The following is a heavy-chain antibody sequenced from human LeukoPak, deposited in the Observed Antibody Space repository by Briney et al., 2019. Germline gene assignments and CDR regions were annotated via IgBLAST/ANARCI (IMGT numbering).Heavy chain of an antibody. CDR2: IYSGGST. CDR1: GFTVSTNY. CDR3: ASSGYYSDFDY. V-gene: IGHV3-53*01. J-gene: IGHJ4*02. D-gene: IGHD3-22*01. Sequence: GGSLRLSCAASGFTVSTNYMSWVRQALGKGLEWVSIIYSGGSTYYADSVKGRFTISRDKSKNTLFLQMNSLRAEDTAVYYCASSGYYSDFDYWGQGTLVTVSS.